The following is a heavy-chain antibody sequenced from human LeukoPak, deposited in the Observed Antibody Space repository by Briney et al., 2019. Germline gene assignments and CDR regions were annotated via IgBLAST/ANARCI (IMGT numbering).Heavy chain of an antibody. V-gene: IGHV3-74*01. Sequence: PGGSLRLSCAASGFTFSTYWMHWVRQAPGRGRVWVSRISRDGSSTSYADSVKGRFTISRDNAKNTLYLQMNSLRAEDTAVYYCARAPTVLVGYCSSASCQADYWGQGTLVTVSS. CDR2: ISRDGSST. CDR3: ARAPTVLVGYCSSASCQADY. D-gene: IGHD2-2*01. J-gene: IGHJ4*02. CDR1: GFTFSTYW.